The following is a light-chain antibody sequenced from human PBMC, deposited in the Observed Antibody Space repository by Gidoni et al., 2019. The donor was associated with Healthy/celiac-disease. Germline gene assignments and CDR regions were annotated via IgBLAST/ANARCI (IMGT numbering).Light chain of an antibody. CDR2: GAS. Sequence: EIVLTQSPGTLSLSPGDRATLSCRASQSVYSNYLAWYQQRPGQSPRFLIYGASNRATGIPERFSGSGSGTDFTLSISRLEPEDFGVYYCQQYGGSPAAYTFGQGTKLEIK. CDR1: QSVYSNY. J-gene: IGKJ2*01. CDR3: QQYGGSPAAYT. V-gene: IGKV3-20*01.